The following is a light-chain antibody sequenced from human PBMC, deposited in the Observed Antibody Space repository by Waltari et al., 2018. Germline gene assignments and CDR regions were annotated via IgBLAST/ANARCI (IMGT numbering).Light chain of an antibody. Sequence: EIVLTQSPGTLSLSPGERATLSCRASQSVGRSLVWYQQKPGQATRLLIYDVSRRATGIPDRFSGSGYGTDFSLTISRLEPEDFAVYYCQKYERLPATFGQGTTVEIK. V-gene: IGKV3-20*01. CDR1: QSVGRS. CDR2: DVS. CDR3: QKYERLPAT. J-gene: IGKJ1*01.